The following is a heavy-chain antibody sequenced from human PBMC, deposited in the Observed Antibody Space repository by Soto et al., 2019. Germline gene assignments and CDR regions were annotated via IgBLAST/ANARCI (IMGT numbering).Heavy chain of an antibody. CDR1: GFAFSAYS. CDR2: IQHNGNDI. CDR3: VRVGWGYSYGNGLDD. J-gene: IGHJ6*02. Sequence: QVYLVESGGGVVQPGGSLRLSCEASGFAFSAYSMHWVRQAPGKGLEWVAVIQHNGNDIYYGDSVRGRFTVSRDNYENILDLQINVLTPEHTAFYYCVRVGWGYSYGNGLDDWGQGTTVSVSS. D-gene: IGHD5-18*01. V-gene: IGHV3-30-3*01.